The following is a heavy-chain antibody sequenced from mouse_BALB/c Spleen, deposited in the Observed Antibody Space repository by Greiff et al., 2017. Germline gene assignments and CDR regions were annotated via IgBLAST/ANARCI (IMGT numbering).Heavy chain of an antibody. CDR2: ILPGSGST. Sequence: VQLQQSGAELMKPGASVKISCKATGYTFSSYWIEWVKQRPGHGLEWIGEILPGSGSTNYNEKFKGKATFTADTSSNTAYMQLSSLTSEDSAVYYCAAGGYGNLFAYWGQGTLVTVSA. J-gene: IGHJ3*01. V-gene: IGHV1-9*01. CDR1: GYTFSSYW. D-gene: IGHD2-1*01. CDR3: AAGGYGNLFAY.